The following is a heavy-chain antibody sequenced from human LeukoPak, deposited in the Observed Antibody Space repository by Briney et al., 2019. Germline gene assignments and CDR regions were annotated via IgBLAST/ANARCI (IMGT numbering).Heavy chain of an antibody. CDR2: ISSSSSTI. CDR1: GFTFSSYS. Sequence: GGSLRLSCAASGFTFSSYSMNWVRQAPGKGLEWVSYISSSSSTIYYADSVKGRFTISRDNAKNTLYLQMNSLRAEDTAAYYWAKGYYFNILSGYSSLDSWGQGTLVTVSS. CDR3: AKGYYFNILSGYSSLDS. V-gene: IGHV3-48*01. D-gene: IGHD3-9*01. J-gene: IGHJ4*02.